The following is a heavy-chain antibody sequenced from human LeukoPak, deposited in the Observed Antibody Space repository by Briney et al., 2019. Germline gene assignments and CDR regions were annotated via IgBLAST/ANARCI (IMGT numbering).Heavy chain of an antibody. J-gene: IGHJ4*02. CDR1: GYTFTGYY. CDR2: INPNSGGT. CDR3: ARRGSSWYYFDY. Sequence: ASVKVSCKASGYTFTGYYMHWVRQAPGQGLEWMGWINPNSGGTNCAQKFQGRVTMTRDTSISTAYMELSRLRSDDTAVYYCARRGSSWYYFDYWGQGTLVTVSS. V-gene: IGHV1-2*02. D-gene: IGHD6-13*01.